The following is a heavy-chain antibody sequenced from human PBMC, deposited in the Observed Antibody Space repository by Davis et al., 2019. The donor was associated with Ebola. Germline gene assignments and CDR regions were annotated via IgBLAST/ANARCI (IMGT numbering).Heavy chain of an antibody. D-gene: IGHD5-18*01. Sequence: ASVKVSCKASGYTFTDYFFHWVRQAPGQGLEWVGWINPKSGGTDYAQKFQGRVTMTRDTSISTAYMELRSLRSDDTAVYYCARDRAMTTPRYSYNKYMDVWGKGTTVTVSS. CDR1: GYTFTDYF. CDR2: INPKSGGT. V-gene: IGHV1-2*02. CDR3: ARDRAMTTPRYSYNKYMDV. J-gene: IGHJ6*03.